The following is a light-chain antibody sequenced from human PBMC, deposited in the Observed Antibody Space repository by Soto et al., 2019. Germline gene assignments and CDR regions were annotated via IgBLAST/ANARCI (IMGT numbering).Light chain of an antibody. V-gene: IGLV2-14*03. Sequence: LTEPASESGSLAQSIATSNRGTSSDIGSYNHVAWYQQFPGKSPKLMIYAVSDRPPGVSDRFSGSKSGITASLTISGLQTEDEADYYCISYTDRQSYRFGTGTKV. CDR2: AVS. J-gene: IGLJ1*01. CDR1: SSDIGSYNH. CDR3: ISYTDRQSYR.